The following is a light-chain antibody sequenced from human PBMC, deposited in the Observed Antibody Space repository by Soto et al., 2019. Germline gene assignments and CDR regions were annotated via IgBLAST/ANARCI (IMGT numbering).Light chain of an antibody. V-gene: IGKV1-39*01. Sequence: DIQMTQSPSSLSASVGDRVTITCRASQSISSFLTWYQQKAGKAPKLLIYAASSLQSGVPSRFSGSGSGTDFTLTISSLQPEDFASYYCQQSFSTPPTFCQGTKVDI. CDR3: QQSFSTPPT. CDR2: AAS. J-gene: IGKJ1*01. CDR1: QSISSF.